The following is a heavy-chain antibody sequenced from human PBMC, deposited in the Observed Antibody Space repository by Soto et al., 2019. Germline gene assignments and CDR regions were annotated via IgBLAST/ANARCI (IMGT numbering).Heavy chain of an antibody. Sequence: GGSLRLSCAASGFTFSRNGMHWVRQAPGKGLEWVAVISYDGSIKIYADSVKGRFTISRDNSKNTLYLQINSLRIEDTAVYYCAKRSGATGYDYFDYWGQGT. CDR3: AKRSGATGYDYFDY. V-gene: IGHV3-30*18. D-gene: IGHD2-15*01. J-gene: IGHJ4*02. CDR1: GFTFSRNG. CDR2: ISYDGSIK.